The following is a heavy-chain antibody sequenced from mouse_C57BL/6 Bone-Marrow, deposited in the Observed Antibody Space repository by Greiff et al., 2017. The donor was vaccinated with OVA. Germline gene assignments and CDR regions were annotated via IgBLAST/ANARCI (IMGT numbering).Heavy chain of an antibody. CDR2: INPNNGGT. D-gene: IGHD2-3*01. CDR3: ARVTTFGFDY. J-gene: IGHJ2*01. Sequence: EVQLQQSGPELVKPEASVKISCKASGYTFTDYYMNWVKQSHGKSLEWIGDINPNNGGTSYNQKFKGKATLTVDKSSSTAYMELRSLTSEDSAVYYCARVTTFGFDYWGQGTTLTVSS. CDR1: GYTFTDYY. V-gene: IGHV1-26*01.